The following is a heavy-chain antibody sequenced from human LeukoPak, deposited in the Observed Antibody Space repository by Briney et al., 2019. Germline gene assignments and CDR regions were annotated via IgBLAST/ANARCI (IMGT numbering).Heavy chain of an antibody. V-gene: IGHV3-21*01. D-gene: IGHD6-19*01. CDR2: ISSSSSYI. CDR1: GFTFSDYN. J-gene: IGHJ6*03. CDR3: ARDPSSGWYHPRPGGYYYYYMDV. Sequence: QPGGSLRLSCAASGFTFSDYNMKWVRQAPGKGLEWVSSISSSSSYIYYADSVKGRFTISRDNAKNSLYLQMNSLRAEDTAVYYCARDPSSGWYHPRPGGYYYYYMDVWGKGTTVTISS.